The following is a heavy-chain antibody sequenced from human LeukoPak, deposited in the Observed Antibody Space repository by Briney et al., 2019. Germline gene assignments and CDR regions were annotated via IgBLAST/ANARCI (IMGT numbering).Heavy chain of an antibody. D-gene: IGHD3-10*01. CDR2: IYYSGST. V-gene: IGHV4-59*01. CDR3: ARDPRGSGTDY. CDR1: GVSISSYY. J-gene: IGHJ4*02. Sequence: RSSETLSLTCTVSGVSISSYYWSWIRQPPGKGLEWIGYIYYSGSTNYNPSLKSRVTISVDTSKNQFSLKLSSVTAADTAVYYCARDPRGSGTDYWGQGTLVTVSS.